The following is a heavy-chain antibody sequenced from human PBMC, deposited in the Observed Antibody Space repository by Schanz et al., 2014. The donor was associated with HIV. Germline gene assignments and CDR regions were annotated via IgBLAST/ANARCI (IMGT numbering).Heavy chain of an antibody. J-gene: IGHJ6*02. V-gene: IGHV1-69*06. CDR3: ARPDYDFWVDV. Sequence: QVQLVQSGAEVKKPGSSVKVSCKASGGAFSSFVIVWVRQAPGQGLEWMGGIIPVFGTTNYAQKFQGRVTITADKSTSTAYMELSSLRSEDTAVYYCARPDYDFWVDVWGQGTTVTVSS. CDR2: IIPVFGTT. D-gene: IGHD3-3*01. CDR1: GGAFSSFV.